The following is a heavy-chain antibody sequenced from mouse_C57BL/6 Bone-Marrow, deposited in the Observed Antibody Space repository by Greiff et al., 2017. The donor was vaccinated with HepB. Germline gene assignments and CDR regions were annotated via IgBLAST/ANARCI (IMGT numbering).Heavy chain of an antibody. CDR3: TTVVATKYFDV. CDR2: IDPSDSET. Sequence: VQLQQPGAELVRPGSSVKLSCKASGYTFTSYWMHWVKQRPIQGLEWIGNIDPSDSETHYNQKFKDKATLTVDKSSSTAYMQLSSLTSEDSAVYYCTTVVATKYFDVWGTGTTVTVSS. V-gene: IGHV1-52*01. J-gene: IGHJ1*03. CDR1: GYTFTSYW. D-gene: IGHD1-1*01.